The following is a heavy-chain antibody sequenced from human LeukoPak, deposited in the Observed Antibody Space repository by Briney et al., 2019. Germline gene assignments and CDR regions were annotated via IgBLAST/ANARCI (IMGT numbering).Heavy chain of an antibody. J-gene: IGHJ3*02. Sequence: SETLSLTCTVSGGSISSGGYYWSWIRQHPGKGLEWIGYIYYSGSTYYNPSLKSRVTISVDTSKNQFSLKLRFVTAADTAVYYCARDGRATVVTPERAFDIWGQGTMVTVSS. CDR2: IYYSGST. CDR3: ARDGRATVVTPERAFDI. V-gene: IGHV4-31*03. D-gene: IGHD4-23*01. CDR1: GGSISSGGYY.